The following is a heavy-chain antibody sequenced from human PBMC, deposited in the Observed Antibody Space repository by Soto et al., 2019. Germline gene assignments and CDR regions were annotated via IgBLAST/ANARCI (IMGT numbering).Heavy chain of an antibody. J-gene: IGHJ3*02. CDR1: GYSFTSYW. V-gene: IGHV5-10-1*01. CDR3: AEGPHYYDSSGDDAFDI. CDR2: FDPSDSYT. Sequence: GESLKISCKGSGYSFTSYWISWVRQMPGKGLEWMGRFDPSDSYTNYRPSFQGHVTISADKSISTAYLQWSSLKASDTAMYYCAEGPHYYDSSGDDAFDIWGQGTMVTVSS. D-gene: IGHD3-22*01.